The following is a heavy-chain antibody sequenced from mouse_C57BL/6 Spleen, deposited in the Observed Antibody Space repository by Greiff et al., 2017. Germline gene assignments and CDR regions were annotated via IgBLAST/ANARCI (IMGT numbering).Heavy chain of an antibody. CDR2: INPSSGYT. CDR3: ARSSSYGFAY. D-gene: IGHD1-1*01. Sequence: LVESGAELAKPGASVKLSCKASGYTFTSYWMHWVKQRPGQGLEWIGYINPSSGYTKYNQKFKDKATVTADKSSSTAYMQLSSLAYEDSAVYYCARSSSYGFAYWGQGTLGTVSA. CDR1: GYTFTSYW. V-gene: IGHV1-7*01. J-gene: IGHJ3*01.